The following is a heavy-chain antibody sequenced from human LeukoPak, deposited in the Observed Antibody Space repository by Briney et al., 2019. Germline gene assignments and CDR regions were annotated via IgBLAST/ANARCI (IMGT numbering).Heavy chain of an antibody. CDR2: ISAGGITT. Sequence: GGSLRLSCAASGFTFGSYSMSWVRQAPGKGLEWVSVISAGGITTYYADSVKGRFTISRDNAKNSLYLQMNSLRAEDTAVYYCARRPTQRGYYDSSGSHFDYWGQGTLVTVSS. D-gene: IGHD3-22*01. CDR3: ARRPTQRGYYDSSGSHFDY. CDR1: GFTFGSYS. V-gene: IGHV3-23*01. J-gene: IGHJ4*02.